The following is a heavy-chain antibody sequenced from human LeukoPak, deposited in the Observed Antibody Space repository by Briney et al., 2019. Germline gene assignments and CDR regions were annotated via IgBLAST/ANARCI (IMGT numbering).Heavy chain of an antibody. V-gene: IGHV3-33*01. Sequence: PGGSLRLSCAPSGFTFNNYGMRCVCEGLEEGLEWVAVIWYVGSNRYYADSVKGRFTISRDNSKNTLDLQMNSLRAEDTAVYYCARKSVDAFDIWGQGTMVTVSS. CDR3: ARKSVDAFDI. CDR2: IWYVGSNR. J-gene: IGHJ3*02. CDR1: GFTFNNYG.